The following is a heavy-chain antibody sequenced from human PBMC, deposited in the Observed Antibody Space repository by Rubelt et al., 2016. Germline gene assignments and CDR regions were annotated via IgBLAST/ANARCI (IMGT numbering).Heavy chain of an antibody. CDR3: ARMVNDFWSGYHNWFDP. J-gene: IGHJ5*02. V-gene: IGHV1-8*02. CDR1: GYTFTSYG. D-gene: IGHD3-3*01. CDR2: MNPNSDNT. Sequence: QVQLVQSGAEVKKPGASVKVSCKASGYTFTSYGINWVRQATGQGLEWMGWMNPNSDNTGYAQKFTGRVTMTRDTSISTAYMELSSLRSEDTAVYYCARMVNDFWSGYHNWFDPWGQGTLVTVSS.